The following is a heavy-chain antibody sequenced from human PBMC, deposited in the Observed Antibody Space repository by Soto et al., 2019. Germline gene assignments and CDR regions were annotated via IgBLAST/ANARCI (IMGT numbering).Heavy chain of an antibody. CDR3: ASFGFWSGFNGPVYGMDV. CDR2: IIPIFGTA. V-gene: IGHV1-69*13. J-gene: IGHJ6*02. D-gene: IGHD3-3*01. Sequence: SVKVSCKASGGTFSSYAISWVRQAPGQGLEWMGGIIPIFGTANYAQKFQGRVTITADESTSTAYMELSSLRSEDTAVYYCASFGFWSGFNGPVYGMDVWGQGTTVTVSS. CDR1: GGTFSSYA.